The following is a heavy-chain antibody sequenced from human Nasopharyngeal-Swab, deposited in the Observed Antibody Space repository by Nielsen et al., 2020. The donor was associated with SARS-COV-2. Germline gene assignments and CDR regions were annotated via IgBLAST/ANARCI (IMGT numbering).Heavy chain of an antibody. CDR2: INHSGST. D-gene: IGHD2-2*01. Sequence: SETLSLTCAVSGGSFSANYWGWIRQPPGKGLEWIGEINHSGSTNYNPSLTSRVTISVDTSKSQFSLKLNSVTAADTSVYYCARGLSGVVPAPILGLGPYYYFYYMDVWGKGTTVTVS. J-gene: IGHJ6*03. CDR3: ARGLSGVVPAPILGLGPYYYFYYMDV. CDR1: GGSFSANY. V-gene: IGHV4-34*01.